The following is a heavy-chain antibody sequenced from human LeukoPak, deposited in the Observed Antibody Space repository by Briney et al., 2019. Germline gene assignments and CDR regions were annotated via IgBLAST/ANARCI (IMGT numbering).Heavy chain of an antibody. CDR2: INHSGST. Sequence: PSETLSLTCAVYGGSFSGYYWSWLRQPPGKGLEWIGEINHSGSTNYNPSLKSRVTISVDTSKNQFSLKLSSVTAADTAVYYCARHLVRRYGGNSYNWFDPWGQGTLVTVSS. J-gene: IGHJ5*02. CDR3: ARHLVRRYGGNSYNWFDP. V-gene: IGHV4-34*01. D-gene: IGHD4-23*01. CDR1: GGSFSGYY.